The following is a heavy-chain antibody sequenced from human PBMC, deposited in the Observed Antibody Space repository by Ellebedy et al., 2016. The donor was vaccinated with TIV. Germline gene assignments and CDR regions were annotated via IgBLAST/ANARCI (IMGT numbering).Heavy chain of an antibody. CDR1: GFTFSNYW. V-gene: IGHV3-74*01. CDR3: ARDSVDRSIWQPYYYSGLDV. J-gene: IGHJ6*02. CDR2: VKSDGSST. D-gene: IGHD3-3*02. Sequence: PGGSLRLSCAAPGFTFSNYWMHWVRQAPGKGLVWVSRVKSDGSSTTYADAGKGRFTISRDNAKNTVYLQMHNLIAEDTAVYYCARDSVDRSIWQPYYYSGLDVWGQGTTVTVSS.